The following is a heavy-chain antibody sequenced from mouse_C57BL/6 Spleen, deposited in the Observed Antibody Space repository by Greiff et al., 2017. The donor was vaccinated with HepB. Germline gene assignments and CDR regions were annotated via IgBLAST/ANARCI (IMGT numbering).Heavy chain of an antibody. CDR3: TTGGNYAEGDNED. J-gene: IGHJ2*01. CDR1: GFNIKDDY. V-gene: IGHV14-4*01. CDR2: IDPENGDT. Sequence: VQLQQSGAELVRPGASVKLSCTASGFNIKDDYMHWVKQRPEQGLEWIGWIDPENGDTEYASKFQGKATITADTSSNTAYLQLSSLTSEDTAVYNCTTGGNYAEGDNEDWGEGTTLTVST. D-gene: IGHD1-1*01.